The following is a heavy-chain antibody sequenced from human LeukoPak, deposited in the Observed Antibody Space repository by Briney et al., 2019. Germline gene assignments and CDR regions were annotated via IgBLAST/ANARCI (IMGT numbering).Heavy chain of an antibody. V-gene: IGHV3-48*03. CDR1: GFTFSSYE. J-gene: IGHJ4*02. CDR3: ARGPGSGLGMTRYFDY. Sequence: PGGSLRLSCAASGFTFSSYEMSWVRQAPGKGLECVSYTTGSGINIYYADSVKGRFTISRDNAKNSLYLQMSSLRVDDTAVYYCARGPGSGLGMTRYFDYWGQGTLVTVSS. CDR2: TTGSGINI. D-gene: IGHD7-27*01.